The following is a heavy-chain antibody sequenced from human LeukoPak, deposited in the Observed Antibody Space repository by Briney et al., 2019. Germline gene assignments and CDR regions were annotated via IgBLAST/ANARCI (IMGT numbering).Heavy chain of an antibody. CDR1: GGSISSGGYS. CDR3: AREETYYYDSSGYYPTGAFDI. J-gene: IGHJ3*02. Sequence: SQTLSLTCAVSGGSISSGGYSWSWIRQPPRKGLEWLGSIYHSGSTYYNPSLKSRVTISVDRSKNQFSLKLSSVTAADTAVYYCAREETYYYDSSGYYPTGAFDIWGQGTMVTVSS. CDR2: IYHSGST. D-gene: IGHD3-22*01. V-gene: IGHV4-30-2*01.